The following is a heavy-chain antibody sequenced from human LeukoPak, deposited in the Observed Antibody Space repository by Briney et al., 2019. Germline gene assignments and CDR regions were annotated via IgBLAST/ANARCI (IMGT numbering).Heavy chain of an antibody. CDR3: AAAGVWGSYRYPDAFDI. Sequence: PSETLSLTCTVSGGSISSYYWSWIRQPPGKGLEWIGYIYYNGSTNYNPSLKSRVTISVDTSKNQFSLKLSSVTAADTAAYYCAAAGVWGSYRYPDAFDIWGQGTMVTVSS. D-gene: IGHD3-16*02. CDR2: IYYNGST. V-gene: IGHV4-59*08. J-gene: IGHJ3*02. CDR1: GGSISSYY.